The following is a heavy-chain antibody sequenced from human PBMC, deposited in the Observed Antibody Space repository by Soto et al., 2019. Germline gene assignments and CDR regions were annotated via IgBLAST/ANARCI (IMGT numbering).Heavy chain of an antibody. D-gene: IGHD4-17*01. J-gene: IGHJ4*02. CDR2: IYYSGTT. Sequence: QVQLQESGPGLVKPSRTLSLTCSVSGGSISSGGYYWSWIRQHPGKGLEWIGYIYYSGTTYYNPSLKSRVTISVDTSKNQFSLKLSSVTAADTAVYYCARDYGDFHFDYWGQGTLVTVSS. V-gene: IGHV4-31*03. CDR3: ARDYGDFHFDY. CDR1: GGSISSGGYY.